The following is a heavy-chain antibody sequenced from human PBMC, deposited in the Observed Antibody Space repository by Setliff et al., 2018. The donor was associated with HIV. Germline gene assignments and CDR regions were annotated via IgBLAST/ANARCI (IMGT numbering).Heavy chain of an antibody. V-gene: IGHV1-2*02. Sequence: ASVKVSCKSSGYTFTDYFMRWVRQAPGQGLEWMGWISPDNGNRRILRRFQGRVTMTRDTSINTAYMELSGLTSDDTAVYYCARQLSNSFDYWGQGTLVTVSS. CDR3: ARQLSNSFDY. J-gene: IGHJ4*02. CDR1: GYTFTDYF. CDR2: ISPDNGNR. D-gene: IGHD1-1*01.